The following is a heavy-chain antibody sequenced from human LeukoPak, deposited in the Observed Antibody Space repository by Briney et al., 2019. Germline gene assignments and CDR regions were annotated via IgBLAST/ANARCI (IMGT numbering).Heavy chain of an antibody. J-gene: IGHJ4*02. CDR3: ARDTPGIAASLNGG. CDR2: IYSDGST. V-gene: IGHV3-53*01. D-gene: IGHD6-13*01. Sequence: PGGSLRLSCTASGLTVGNNYMNWVRQTPGKGLEWVSLIYSDGSTHYSDSVKGRFTISRDSSKNTLYLQMNSLRAEDTAIYYCARDTPGIAASLNGGWGQGTLVTVSS. CDR1: GLTVGNNY.